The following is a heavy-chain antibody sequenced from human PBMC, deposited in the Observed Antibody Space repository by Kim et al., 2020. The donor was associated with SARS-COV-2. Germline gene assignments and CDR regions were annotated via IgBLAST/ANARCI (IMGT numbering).Heavy chain of an antibody. CDR2: T. D-gene: IGHD6-13*01. Sequence: TYYTPSLKSRVTISVDTSKNQFSLKLSSVTAADTAVYYCARPGIAGWFDPWGQGTLVTVSS. CDR3: ARPGIAGWFDP. J-gene: IGHJ5*02. V-gene: IGHV4-39*01.